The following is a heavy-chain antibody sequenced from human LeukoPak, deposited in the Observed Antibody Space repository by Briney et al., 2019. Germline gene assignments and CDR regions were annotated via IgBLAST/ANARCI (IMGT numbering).Heavy chain of an antibody. J-gene: IGHJ4*02. D-gene: IGHD3-22*01. CDR2: ISAYNGNT. Sequence: ASVKVSCKASDYTFTNYGVSWERQAPGQGLEWMGWISAYNGNTKYAHEFQGRVTMTTDTSTSTAYMELKSLRSDDTAVYFCASDSNCYYDSSGYNDYFDFWGQGTLVTVSS. CDR3: ASDSNCYYDSSGYNDYFDF. V-gene: IGHV1-18*01. CDR1: DYTFTNYG.